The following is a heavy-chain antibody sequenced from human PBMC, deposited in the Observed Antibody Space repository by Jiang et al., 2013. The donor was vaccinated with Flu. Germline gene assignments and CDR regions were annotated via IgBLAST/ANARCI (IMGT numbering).Heavy chain of an antibody. CDR2: ISAYNGNT. CDR3: ARDSVGTIIPLDWSIPGGMDV. CDR1: GYTFTSYD. J-gene: IGHJ6*02. D-gene: IGHD3-9*01. Sequence: SGAEVKKPGASVKVSCKASGYTFTSYDINWVRQAPGQGLEWMGWISAYNGNTNYAQKLQGRVTMTTDTSTSTAYMELRSLRSDDTAVYYCARDSVGTIIPLDWSIPGGMDVWGQGTTVTVSS. V-gene: IGHV1-18*01.